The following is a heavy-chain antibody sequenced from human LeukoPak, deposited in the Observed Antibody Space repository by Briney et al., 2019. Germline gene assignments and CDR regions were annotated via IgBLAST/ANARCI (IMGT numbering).Heavy chain of an antibody. V-gene: IGHV1-18*01. CDR1: GYTFTSYG. D-gene: IGHD3-22*01. J-gene: IGHJ4*02. CDR2: ISAYNGNT. Sequence: ASVKVSCKASGYTFTSYGISWVRQAPGQGLEWMGWISAYNGNTNYAQKLQGRVTMTTDTSTSTAYMELRSLRSDDTAVCYCARTYYYDSSGYYPYYFDYWGQGTLVTVSS. CDR3: ARTYYYDSSGYYPYYFDY.